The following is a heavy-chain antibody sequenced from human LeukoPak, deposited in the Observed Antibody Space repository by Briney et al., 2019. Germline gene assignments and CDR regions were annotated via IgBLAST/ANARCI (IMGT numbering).Heavy chain of an antibody. CDR1: GYTFSSYG. J-gene: IGHJ4*02. D-gene: IGHD5-12*01. CDR2: ISGYNGNT. CDR3: ARSSLGTITAGPFDY. V-gene: IGHV1-18*01. Sequence: ASVKVSCKASGYTFSSYGIAWVRQAPGQGLEWMGWISGYNGNTNYAQKLQGRVSMTTDTSTTTAYMELRSLTSDDTALYYCARSSLGTITAGPFDYWGQGALVTVSS.